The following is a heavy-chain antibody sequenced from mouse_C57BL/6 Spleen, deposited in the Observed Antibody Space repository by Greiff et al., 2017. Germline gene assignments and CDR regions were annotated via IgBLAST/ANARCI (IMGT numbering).Heavy chain of an antibody. CDR3: ARSGGNYAMDY. CDR2: IFPGSGST. J-gene: IGHJ4*01. V-gene: IGHV1-75*01. Sequence: VQLQQSGPELVKPGASVKISCKASGYTFTDYYINWVKQRPGQGLEWIGWIFPGSGSTYYNEKFKGKATLTVDQSSSTAYMLLSSLTSEDSAVYFCARSGGNYAMDYWGQGTSVTVSS. D-gene: IGHD3-1*01. CDR1: GYTFTDYY.